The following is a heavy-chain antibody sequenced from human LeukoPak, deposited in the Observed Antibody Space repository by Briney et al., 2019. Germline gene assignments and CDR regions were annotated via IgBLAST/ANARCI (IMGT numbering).Heavy chain of an antibody. Sequence: GGSLRLSCAASGFSFSSHAMSWVRQAPGKGLEWVSGISGSGGTTYYADSVKGRFTISRDNSKNTLYLQMNSLRAEDTAVYYCASEPYYYDSSGYFDYWGQGTLVTVSS. V-gene: IGHV3-23*01. CDR2: ISGSGGTT. J-gene: IGHJ4*02. CDR1: GFSFSSHA. D-gene: IGHD3-22*01. CDR3: ASEPYYYDSSGYFDY.